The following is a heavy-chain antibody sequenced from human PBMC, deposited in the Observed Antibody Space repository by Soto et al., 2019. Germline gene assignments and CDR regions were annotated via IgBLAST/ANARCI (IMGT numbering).Heavy chain of an antibody. J-gene: IGHJ6*02. CDR1: GGSISSGGYS. CDR3: ARAMPGYYYGMDV. CDR2: IYHSGST. D-gene: IGHD2-2*01. V-gene: IGHV4-30-2*01. Sequence: QLQLQESGSGLVKPSQTLSLTCAVSGGSISSGGYSWSWIRQPPGKGLEWIGYIYHSGSTYYNPSLKSRVTISVDRSKNQFTLKLSSVTAADTAVYYCARAMPGYYYGMDVWGQGTTVTVSS.